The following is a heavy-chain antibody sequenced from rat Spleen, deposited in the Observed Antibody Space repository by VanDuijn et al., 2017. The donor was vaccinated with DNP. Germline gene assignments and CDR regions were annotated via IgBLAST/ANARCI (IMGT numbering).Heavy chain of an antibody. V-gene: IGHV5-46*01. D-gene: IGHD1-5*01. CDR3: ARHRTIMPYYYAMDA. Sequence: EVQLVESGGGLVQPGRSMKLSCVASGFTFRSFPMAWVRQAPTKGLEWVATFSTRADDTYYRDSVKGRFTISRDNAKSTLYLQMDSLRSEDTATYYCARHRTIMPYYYAMDAWGQGASVTVSS. CDR1: GFTFRSFP. J-gene: IGHJ4*01. CDR2: FSTRADDT.